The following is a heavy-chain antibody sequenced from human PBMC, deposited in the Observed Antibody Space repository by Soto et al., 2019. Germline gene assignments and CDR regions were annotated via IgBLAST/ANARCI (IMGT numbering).Heavy chain of an antibody. CDR1: GGSISTGGYY. J-gene: IGHJ4*02. V-gene: IGHV4-31*03. Sequence: QVQLQESGPGLVQPSQTLSLTCTVSGGSISTGGYYWSWIRQHPGKGLEWIGYIYSSGVTYYAPSLKSRVTMSVDMSRNQFSLRLSSVTAADTALYYCATKPNGLYYFDYWGQGALVTVSS. CDR3: ATKPNGLYYFDY. CDR2: IYSSGVT. D-gene: IGHD2-8*01.